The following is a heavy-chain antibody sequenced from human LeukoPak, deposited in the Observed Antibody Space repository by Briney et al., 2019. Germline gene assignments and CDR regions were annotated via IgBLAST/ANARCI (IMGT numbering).Heavy chain of an antibody. V-gene: IGHV1-3*04. J-gene: IGHJ4*02. CDR1: GYTFTSYG. CDR3: ARDMGSGSLHY. D-gene: IGHD1-26*01. CDR2: INTGNGDT. Sequence: ASVKVFCKASGYTFTSYGISWVRQAPGQGLEWLGWINTGNGDTRYSQTFQGRVTITRDTSASTAYMELSSLRPEDTAMYYCARDMGSGSLHYWGQGTLVTVSS.